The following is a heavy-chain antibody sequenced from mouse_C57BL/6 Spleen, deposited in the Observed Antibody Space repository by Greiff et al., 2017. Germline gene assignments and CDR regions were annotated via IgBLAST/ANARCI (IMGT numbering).Heavy chain of an antibody. V-gene: IGHV1-55*01. CDR3: ARKRYYGSSYGGDYAMDY. Sequence: QVQLQQSGAELVKPGASVKMSCKASGYTFTSYWITWVKQRPGQGLEWIGDIYPGSGSTNYNEKFKSKATLTVDTSSSTAYMQLSSLTSEDSAVYYCARKRYYGSSYGGDYAMDYWGQGTSVTVSS. J-gene: IGHJ4*01. CDR2: IYPGSGST. CDR1: GYTFTSYW. D-gene: IGHD1-1*01.